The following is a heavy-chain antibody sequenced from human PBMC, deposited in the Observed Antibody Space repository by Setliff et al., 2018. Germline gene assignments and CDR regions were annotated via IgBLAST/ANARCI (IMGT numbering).Heavy chain of an antibody. CDR1: GFTLDDYG. Sequence: GGSLRLSCAASGFTLDDYGMSWVRQAPGKGLEWVSVITWNGGRTGYADSVKGRLTISRDSAKSSLYLQMNSLRAEDTALYYCARANFLASGWSHGMDVWGQGTAVTVSS. J-gene: IGHJ6*02. CDR3: ARANFLASGWSHGMDV. CDR2: ITWNGGRT. V-gene: IGHV3-20*04. D-gene: IGHD6-19*01.